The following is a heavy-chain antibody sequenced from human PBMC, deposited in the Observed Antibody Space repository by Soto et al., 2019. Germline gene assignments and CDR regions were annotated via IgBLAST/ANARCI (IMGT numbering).Heavy chain of an antibody. D-gene: IGHD4-4*01. CDR1: GGSISSGGYS. CDR2: IYHSVST. Sequence: QLQLQESGSGLVKPSQTLSLTCAVSGGSISSGGYSWSWIRQPPGKGLEWIGYIYHSVSTYYNPSLKSRVTISVDRSKNQFSLKLSSVTAADTAVYYCARGMTTVTTIDYWGQGTLVTVSS. J-gene: IGHJ4*02. CDR3: ARGMTTVTTIDY. V-gene: IGHV4-30-2*01.